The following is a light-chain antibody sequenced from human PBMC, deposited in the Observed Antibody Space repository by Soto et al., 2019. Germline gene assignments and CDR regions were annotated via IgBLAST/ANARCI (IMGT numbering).Light chain of an antibody. Sequence: QSLLREPRSVSGSPGESFTISCTGTGKDVGAYNCVSWYQQHPGRPPKLMIYDVARWPSGVPDRFSGSKSGNTASLTISGLQAEDEADYFCCSSAGGYTYLFGTGTNVTVL. CDR2: DVA. CDR1: GKDVGAYNC. V-gene: IGLV2-11*01. J-gene: IGLJ1*01. CDR3: CSSAGGYTYL.